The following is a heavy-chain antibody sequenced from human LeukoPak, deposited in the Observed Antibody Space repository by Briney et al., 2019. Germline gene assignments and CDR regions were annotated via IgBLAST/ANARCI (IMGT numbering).Heavy chain of an antibody. CDR1: GGSVSSSSYT. V-gene: IGHV4-39*01. D-gene: IGHD3-22*01. CDR2: IYHSGST. J-gene: IGHJ4*02. Sequence: SETLPLTCTVSGGSVSSSSYTWGWIRQPPGKGLEWLGSIYHSGSTFYNPSLKSRVTISVDTTKNQFSLKLTSVTAADTAVYYCASQPYLDNSGYYFYWGQGTLVTVSS. CDR3: ASQPYLDNSGYYFY.